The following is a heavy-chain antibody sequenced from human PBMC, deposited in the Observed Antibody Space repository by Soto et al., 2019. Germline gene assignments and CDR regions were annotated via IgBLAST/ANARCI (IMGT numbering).Heavy chain of an antibody. Sequence: PSETLSLTCTVSGGSISSGGYYWSWIRQHPGKGLEWIGYIYYSGSTYYNPSLKSRVTISVDTSKNQFSLKLSSVTAADTAVYYCASALILTGYYIHDAFDIWGQGTMVT. CDR2: IYYSGST. V-gene: IGHV4-61*08. D-gene: IGHD3-9*01. CDR1: GGSISSGGYY. CDR3: ASALILTGYYIHDAFDI. J-gene: IGHJ3*02.